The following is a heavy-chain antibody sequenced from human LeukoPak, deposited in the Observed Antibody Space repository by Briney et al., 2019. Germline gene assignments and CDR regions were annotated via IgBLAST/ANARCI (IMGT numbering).Heavy chain of an antibody. CDR3: AKDYSRVYYFGY. J-gene: IGHJ4*02. CDR2: ISSSSSYI. V-gene: IGHV3-21*01. CDR1: GFTFSSYS. Sequence: GGSLRLSCAASGFTFSSYSMNWVRQAPGKGLEGVASISSSSSYIYYADSVKGRFTISRDNSKNTLYLQMNSLRADDSAVYYCAKDYSRVYYFGYWGQGTLVTVSS. D-gene: IGHD6-19*01.